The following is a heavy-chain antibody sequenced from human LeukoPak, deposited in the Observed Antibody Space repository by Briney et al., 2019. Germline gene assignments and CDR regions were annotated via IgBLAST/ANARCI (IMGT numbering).Heavy chain of an antibody. Sequence: QPGGSLRLSCAASAFTFSNYAMSWVRQAPGKGLEWVSVIYSGGSTYYADSVKGRFTISRDNAKNSLYLQMNSLRAEDTAVYYCAREREYYDFWSGYYAYMDVWGKGTTVTVSS. V-gene: IGHV3-66*01. CDR3: AREREYYDFWSGYYAYMDV. CDR2: IYSGGST. J-gene: IGHJ6*03. D-gene: IGHD3-3*01. CDR1: AFTFSNYA.